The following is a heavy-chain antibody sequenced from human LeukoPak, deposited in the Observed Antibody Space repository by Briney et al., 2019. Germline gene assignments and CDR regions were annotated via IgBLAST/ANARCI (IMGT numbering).Heavy chain of an antibody. J-gene: IGHJ6*02. CDR1: GGSISSSNYY. D-gene: IGHD6-13*01. CDR2: IYYSGST. Sequence: SETLSLTCSVSGGSISSSNYYWGWIRQPPGKGLERIGNIYYSGSTYYNPSLKSRVTISIDTSKNQFSLKLRSVTAADTAVYYCARAKDSSWYDYYYGMDVWGQGTTVTVSS. V-gene: IGHV4-39*07. CDR3: ARAKDSSWYDYYYGMDV.